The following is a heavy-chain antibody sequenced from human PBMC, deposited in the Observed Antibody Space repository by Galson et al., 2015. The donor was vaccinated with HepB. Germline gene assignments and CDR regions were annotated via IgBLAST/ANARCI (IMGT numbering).Heavy chain of an antibody. J-gene: IGHJ4*02. CDR1: GFTFSSYA. Sequence: SLRLSCEASGFTFSSYAMNWVRQAPGQGLEWVSVMSDSGDNTCYADSVKGRFTISRDNSKNTLYLLLNSLRAEDTAVYYCAKPGNGDYIDYWGRGTLVTVSS. CDR3: AKPGNGDYIDY. CDR2: MSDSGDNT. V-gene: IGHV3-23*01. D-gene: IGHD3-10*01.